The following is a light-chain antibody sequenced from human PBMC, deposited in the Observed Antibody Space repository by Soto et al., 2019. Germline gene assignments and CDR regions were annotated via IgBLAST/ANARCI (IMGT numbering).Light chain of an antibody. Sequence: EIVLTQSPATLSLSPGERATLSCRASQSVSSYLAWYQQKPGQAPRLLIYDASNSATGIPARFSGSGSGTDFPLSLSSLEPEDFAVYYCQQRSNWPLTFGGGTKVEIK. CDR3: QQRSNWPLT. CDR1: QSVSSY. CDR2: DAS. V-gene: IGKV3-11*01. J-gene: IGKJ4*01.